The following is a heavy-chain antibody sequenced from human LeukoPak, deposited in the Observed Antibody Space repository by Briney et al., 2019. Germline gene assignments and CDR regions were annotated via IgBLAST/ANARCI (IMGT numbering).Heavy chain of an antibody. Sequence: QSGGSPRLSCAASGFTFSSYGMSWVRQAPGKGLEWVAVISYDGSNKYYADSVKGRFTISRDNSKNTLYLQMNSLRAEDTAVYYCAKGNSHSLIVYYFDYWGQGTLVTVSS. CDR3: AKGNSHSLIVYYFDY. J-gene: IGHJ4*02. D-gene: IGHD2/OR15-2a*01. V-gene: IGHV3-30*18. CDR1: GFTFSSYG. CDR2: ISYDGSNK.